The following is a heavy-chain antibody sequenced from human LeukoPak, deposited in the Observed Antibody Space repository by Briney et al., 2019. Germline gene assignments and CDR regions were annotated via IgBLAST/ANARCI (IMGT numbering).Heavy chain of an antibody. CDR1: GYTFTSYD. CDR2: MNPNSGNT. Sequence: ASVKVSCKASGYTFTSYDINWVRQATGQGLEWMGWMNPNSGNTGYAQKFQGRVTMTRDTSISTAYMELSRLRSDDTAVYYCAIGGSGSHYFDYWGQGTLVTVSS. V-gene: IGHV1-8*01. D-gene: IGHD1-26*01. CDR3: AIGGSGSHYFDY. J-gene: IGHJ4*02.